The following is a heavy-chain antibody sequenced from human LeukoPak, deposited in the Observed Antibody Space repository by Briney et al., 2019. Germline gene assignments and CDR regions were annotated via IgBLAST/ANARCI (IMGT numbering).Heavy chain of an antibody. D-gene: IGHD3-3*01. V-gene: IGHV3-23*01. J-gene: IGHJ4*02. CDR2: LNGGGDYT. Sequence: PGGPLPLFREASGLNYSCYALSWVRPAPGKGLAWVSALNGGGDYTFYAASLKDRFPISRDNSKEPLFLQMSSLRGEDTAVYYCAKGRGTTIFGGAQSDYWGRGTRVSVS. CDR3: AKGRGTTIFGGAQSDY. CDR1: GLNYSCYA.